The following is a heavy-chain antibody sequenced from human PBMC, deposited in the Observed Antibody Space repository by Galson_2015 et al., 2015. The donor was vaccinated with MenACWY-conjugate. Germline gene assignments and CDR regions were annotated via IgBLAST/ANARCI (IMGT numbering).Heavy chain of an antibody. V-gene: IGHV5-51*01. CDR2: VYPDDSDT. CDR3: ARQYSGSYFDY. J-gene: IGHJ4*02. Sequence: QSGAEVKEPGESLTISCTASGYTFTNYWIGWVRQMPGKGLEWMGIVYPDDSDTRYSPSFQGQVIISADKSFTTAYLQWSSLKASDTAIYYCARQYSGSYFDYWGQGTLVTVSS. D-gene: IGHD1-26*01. CDR1: GYTFTNYW.